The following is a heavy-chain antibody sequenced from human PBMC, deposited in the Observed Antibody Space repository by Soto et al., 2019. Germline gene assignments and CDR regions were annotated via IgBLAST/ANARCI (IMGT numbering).Heavy chain of an antibody. CDR3: ARSFYDSSGYYFDY. CDR1: GGSISSGGYY. Sequence: SETLSLTCTVSGGSISSGGYYWSWIRQHPGKGLEWIGYIYYSGSTYYNPSLKSRVTISVDRSKNQFSLKLSSVTAADTAVYYCARSFYDSSGYYFDYWGQGTLVTVSS. CDR2: IYYSGST. D-gene: IGHD3-22*01. J-gene: IGHJ4*02. V-gene: IGHV4-31*03.